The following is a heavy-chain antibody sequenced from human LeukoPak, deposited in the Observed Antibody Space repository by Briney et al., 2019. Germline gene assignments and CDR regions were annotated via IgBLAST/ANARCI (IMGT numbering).Heavy chain of an antibody. CDR2: IGNTET. CDR3: AKDWIQFNRVFDCFDS. Sequence: GGSLRLSCATSGFPFETNAMSWVRQAPGKGLEWVATIGNTETFYADSVKGRFTISRDNSKNTVNLQMNRLRVEYTAIYSCAKDWIQFNRVFDCFDSWGQGTLVTVSS. CDR1: GFPFETNA. D-gene: IGHD5-18*01. V-gene: IGHV3-23*01. J-gene: IGHJ4*02.